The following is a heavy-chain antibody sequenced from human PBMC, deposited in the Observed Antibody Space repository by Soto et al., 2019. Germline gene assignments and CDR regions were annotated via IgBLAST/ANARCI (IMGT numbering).Heavy chain of an antibody. J-gene: IGHJ6*02. Sequence: EVQLLESGGGLVQPGGSLRLSCAASGFTFNSYAMSWVRQAPGEGLEWVSAIVGSGATTHYADSVKGRFTISRDNSKRTVNLQMNSLRAEDTAVYYCAKDGLGYCSSTSCYRHYYYGMDVWGQGTTVTVSS. CDR3: AKDGLGYCSSTSCYRHYYYGMDV. V-gene: IGHV3-23*01. CDR1: GFTFNSYA. CDR2: IVGSGATT. D-gene: IGHD2-2*02.